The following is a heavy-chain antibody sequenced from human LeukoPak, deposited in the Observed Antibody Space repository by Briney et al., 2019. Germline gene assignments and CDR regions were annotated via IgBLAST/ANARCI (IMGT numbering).Heavy chain of an antibody. V-gene: IGHV3-7*01. Sequence: GGSLRLSCVASGFTFSNYAMSWVRQAPGKGLEWVACINEDGSVQYSVDSVKGRFTFSRDNAKNSLYLQMNSLRADDTAVYYFVRDYYRSGTHWGQGTLVSVSS. CDR1: GFTFSNYA. CDR3: VRDYYRSGTH. CDR2: INEDGSVQ. J-gene: IGHJ4*02. D-gene: IGHD3-10*01.